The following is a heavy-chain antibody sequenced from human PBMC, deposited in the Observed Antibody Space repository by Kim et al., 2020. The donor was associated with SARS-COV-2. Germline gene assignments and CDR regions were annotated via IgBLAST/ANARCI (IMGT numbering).Heavy chain of an antibody. J-gene: IGHJ4*02. V-gene: IGHV4-31*03. CDR3: TRQLDDGAYHFEY. Sequence: SETLSLTCSVSGGSVNSADFYWSWIRQHPGKGLEWIGYICYSGTTYYNPSLKSRLVISIDRSKNQFSLELSSVTAAVTAVYYCTRQLDDGAYHFEYLGQG. CDR2: ICYSGTT. D-gene: IGHD4-17*01. CDR1: GGSVNSADFY.